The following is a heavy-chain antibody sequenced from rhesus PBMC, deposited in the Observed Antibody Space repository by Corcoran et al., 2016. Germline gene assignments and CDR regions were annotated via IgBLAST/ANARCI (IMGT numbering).Heavy chain of an antibody. CDR1: GGSISSNY. V-gene: IGHV4-173*01. CDR2: IVGSVGST. CDR3: AREGTYNFWTGYPFDY. D-gene: IGHD3-3*01. J-gene: IGHJ4*01. Sequence: QLQLQESGPGLVKPSETLSLTCAVSGGSISSNYWSWIRQPPGKGLAWLGRIVGSVGSTDYNPSLKSRVTHSTDTSKNQFSLKLSYVTAADTAVYYCAREGTYNFWTGYPFDYWGQGVLVTVSS.